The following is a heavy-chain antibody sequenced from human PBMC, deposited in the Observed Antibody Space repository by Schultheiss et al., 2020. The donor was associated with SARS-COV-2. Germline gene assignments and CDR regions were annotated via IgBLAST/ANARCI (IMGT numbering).Heavy chain of an antibody. D-gene: IGHD6-13*01. Sequence: GGSLRLSCAASGFTFSSYGMHWVRQAPGKGLEWVAVISYDGSNKYYADSVKGRFTISRDNSKNTLYLQMNSLRAEDTAVYYCANSIAAAGTTYYYYYGMDVWGQGTTVTVSS. CDR3: ANSIAAAGTTYYYYYGMDV. J-gene: IGHJ6*02. V-gene: IGHV3-30*18. CDR2: ISYDGSNK. CDR1: GFTFSSYG.